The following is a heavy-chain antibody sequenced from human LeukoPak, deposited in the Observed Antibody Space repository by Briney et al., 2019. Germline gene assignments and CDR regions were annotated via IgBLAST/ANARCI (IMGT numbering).Heavy chain of an antibody. Sequence: ASVKVSCKASGGTFSSYAISWVRQAPGQGLEWMGGIIPIFGTANYAQKFQGRVTITADESTSTAYMELSSLRSEDTAVYYCARVSLGDMVRGVRLDYWGQGTLVTVSS. V-gene: IGHV1-69*13. D-gene: IGHD3-10*01. CDR2: IIPIFGTA. J-gene: IGHJ4*02. CDR3: ARVSLGDMVRGVRLDY. CDR1: GGTFSSYA.